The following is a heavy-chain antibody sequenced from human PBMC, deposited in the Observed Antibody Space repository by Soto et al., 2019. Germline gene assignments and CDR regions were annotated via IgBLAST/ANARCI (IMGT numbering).Heavy chain of an antibody. V-gene: IGHV3-15*01. CDR3: TIDPTLNYYYYGMDV. CDR1: GFTFRNAW. Sequence: GGSLRLSCAASGFTFRNAWVGWVRQAPGKGLEWVGRIKSKTDGGTADYAAPVKGRFTISRDDSKNLLYLQMNSLKTEDTAVYYCTIDPTLNYYYYGMDVWGQGTTVTVSS. CDR2: IKSKTDGGTA. J-gene: IGHJ6*02.